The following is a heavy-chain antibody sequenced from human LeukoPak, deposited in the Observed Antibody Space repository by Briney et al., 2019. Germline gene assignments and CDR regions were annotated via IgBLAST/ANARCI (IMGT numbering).Heavy chain of an antibody. CDR2: IRSKANSYAT. Sequence: GGSLRLSYAASGFTFSGSAMHWVRQASGKGLEWVGRIRSKANSYATAYAASVKGRFTISRDDSKNTAYLQMNSLQTEDTAVYYCTSGVPRPFYYYYYMDVWGKGTTVTVSS. J-gene: IGHJ6*03. CDR1: GFTFSGSA. D-gene: IGHD3-3*01. CDR3: TSGVPRPFYYYYYMDV. V-gene: IGHV3-73*01.